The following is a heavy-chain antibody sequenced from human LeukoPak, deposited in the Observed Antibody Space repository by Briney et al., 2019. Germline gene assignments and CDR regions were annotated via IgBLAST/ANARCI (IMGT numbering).Heavy chain of an antibody. D-gene: IGHD2-15*01. CDR2: IYRSGST. J-gene: IGHJ3*02. CDR3: ARDGAATDAFDI. Sequence: SETLSLTCTVSGGSLSSGSYYWSWIRQPAGKGLEWIGRIYRSGSTNDNPSLQSRVTMSLDTSKNHFSLKLSSVTAADTAVYYCARDGAATDAFDIWGQGTMVTVSS. V-gene: IGHV4-61*02. CDR1: GGSLSSGSYY.